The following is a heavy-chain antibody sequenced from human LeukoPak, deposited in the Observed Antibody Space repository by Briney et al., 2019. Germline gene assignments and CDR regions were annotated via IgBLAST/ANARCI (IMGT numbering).Heavy chain of an antibody. Sequence: ASVKVSCKASGYTFTGYYIHWVRQAPGQGLDWLGWINPNSGATSYAQKFQGRVTMTRDTSINTAYMELSRLRSDGTAVYFCAGVRNDYWSGQDFFDYWGQGTLVTVSS. CDR2: INPNSGAT. D-gene: IGHD3-3*01. CDR1: GYTFTGYY. V-gene: IGHV1-2*02. J-gene: IGHJ4*02. CDR3: AGVRNDYWSGQDFFDY.